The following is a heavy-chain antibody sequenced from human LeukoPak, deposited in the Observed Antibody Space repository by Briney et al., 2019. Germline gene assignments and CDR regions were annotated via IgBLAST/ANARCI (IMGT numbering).Heavy chain of an antibody. CDR1: GFTFSSYS. J-gene: IGHJ6*04. CDR2: ISSSSSYI. Sequence: GGSLRLSCAASGFTFSSYSMNWVRQAPGKGLEWVSSISSSSSYIYYADSVKGRFAISRDNAKNSLYLQMNGLRAEDTAVYYCARGSSLVAGFYYGMDVWGKGTTVTVSS. V-gene: IGHV3-21*01. CDR3: ARGSSLVAGFYYGMDV. D-gene: IGHD6-19*01.